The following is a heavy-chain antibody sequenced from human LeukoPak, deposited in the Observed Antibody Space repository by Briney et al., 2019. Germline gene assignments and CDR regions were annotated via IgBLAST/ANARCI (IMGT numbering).Heavy chain of an antibody. D-gene: IGHD3-10*01. Sequence: PSETLSLTCAVYGGSFSGYYWSWIRQPPGKGLEWIGEINHSGSTNYNPSLKSRVTISVDTSKNQFSLKLSSVTAADTALYYCARGITMVRGVITPFDYWGQGTLVTVSS. CDR3: ARGITMVRGVITPFDY. CDR2: INHSGST. CDR1: GGSFSGYY. J-gene: IGHJ4*02. V-gene: IGHV4-34*01.